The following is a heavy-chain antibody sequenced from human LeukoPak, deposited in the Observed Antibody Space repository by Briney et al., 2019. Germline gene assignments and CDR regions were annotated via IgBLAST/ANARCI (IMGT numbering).Heavy chain of an antibody. CDR1: GFTFSSYA. J-gene: IGHJ4*02. D-gene: IGHD3-22*01. CDR3: ARVAYDSSGYYDRPLDY. Sequence: GGSLRLSCAASGFTFSSYAMSWVRQAPGKGLEWVSVIYSGGSTYYADSVKGRFTISRDNSKNTLYLQMNSLRAEDTAVYYCARVAYDSSGYYDRPLDYWGQGTLVTVSS. V-gene: IGHV3-53*01. CDR2: IYSGGST.